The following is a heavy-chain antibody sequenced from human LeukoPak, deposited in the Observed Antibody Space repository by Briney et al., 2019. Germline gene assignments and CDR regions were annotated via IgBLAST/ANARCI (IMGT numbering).Heavy chain of an antibody. Sequence: PSETLSLTCTVSGGSISSSSYYWGWIRQPPGKGLEWIGSIYYSGSTYYNPSLKSRVTISVDTSKNQFSLKLSSVTAADTAVYYCARDRTLGTMIGQGGAFDIWGQGTMVTVSS. CDR1: GGSISSSSYY. J-gene: IGHJ3*02. V-gene: IGHV4-39*07. CDR2: IYYSGST. D-gene: IGHD3-22*01. CDR3: ARDRTLGTMIGQGGAFDI.